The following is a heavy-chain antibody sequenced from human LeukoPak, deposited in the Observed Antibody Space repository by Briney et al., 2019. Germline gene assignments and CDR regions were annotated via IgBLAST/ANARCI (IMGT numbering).Heavy chain of an antibody. CDR1: GDSISSSTYY. Sequence: SETLSLTCTVSGDSISSSTYYWGWIRQTPGKGLEWIGSIYYSGSTYYNPSLKSRVTISVDTSKNQFSLKLRSVSDADTAVYYCARQGDFWSSYPSHYWGQGTLVTVSS. CDR3: ARQGDFWSSYPSHY. D-gene: IGHD3-3*01. V-gene: IGHV4-39*01. CDR2: IYYSGST. J-gene: IGHJ4*02.